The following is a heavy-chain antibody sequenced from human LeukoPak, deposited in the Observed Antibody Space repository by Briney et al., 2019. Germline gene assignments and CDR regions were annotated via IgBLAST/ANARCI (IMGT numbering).Heavy chain of an antibody. V-gene: IGHV3-21*01. CDR2: ISSSSSYI. Sequence: PGGSLRLPCAASGFTFSSYSMNWVRQAPGKGLEWVSSISSSSSYIYYADSVKGRFTISRDNAKNSLYLQMNSLRAEDTAVYYCAKDSALSYYDILTGPGGYWGQGTLVTVSS. CDR1: GFTFSSYS. CDR3: AKDSALSYYDILTGPGGY. D-gene: IGHD3-9*01. J-gene: IGHJ4*02.